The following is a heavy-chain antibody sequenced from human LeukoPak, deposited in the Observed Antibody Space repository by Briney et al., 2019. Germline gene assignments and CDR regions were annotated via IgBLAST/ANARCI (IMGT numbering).Heavy chain of an antibody. V-gene: IGHV4-61*02. J-gene: IGHJ6*03. Sequence: SETLSLTCTVSGASISSGSYYWNWIRQPAGKGLEWIGRIFASGSTNYNPSLKSRVTISLDTSKNQLSLKLSSVTAADTAVYYCARTKYGSGSYPGAKYYYYMDVWGKGTTVTISS. D-gene: IGHD3-10*01. CDR1: GASISSGSYY. CDR3: ARTKYGSGSYPGAKYYYYMDV. CDR2: IFASGST.